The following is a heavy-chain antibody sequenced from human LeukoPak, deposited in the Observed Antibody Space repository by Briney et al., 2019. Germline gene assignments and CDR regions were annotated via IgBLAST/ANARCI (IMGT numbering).Heavy chain of an antibody. D-gene: IGHD3-22*01. Sequence: SETLSLTCTVSVCSISSYYWSWIRQPPGKGLEWIAYIYYSGSTNYNPSLKSRVTISVDTSKNQFSLKLSSVTAADTAAYYCAREQVYYDSSGYFGYYGMDVWGQGTTVTVSS. V-gene: IGHV4-59*08. CDR2: IYYSGST. CDR1: VCSISSYY. J-gene: IGHJ6*02. CDR3: AREQVYYDSSGYFGYYGMDV.